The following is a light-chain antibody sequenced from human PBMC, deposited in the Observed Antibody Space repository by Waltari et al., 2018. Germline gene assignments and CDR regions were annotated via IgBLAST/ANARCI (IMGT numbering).Light chain of an antibody. CDR1: QSVLHTNNKNY. Sequence: DIVVTQSPDSLAVSRGERATINCKSSQSVLHTNNKNYLAWYQQKPGQPPKLLIYWASTRASGVPGRFSGSGSGTDFTLTISSLQAEDVAVYYCQQYYSAPNTFGQGTKLEI. J-gene: IGKJ2*01. V-gene: IGKV4-1*01. CDR2: WAS. CDR3: QQYYSAPNT.